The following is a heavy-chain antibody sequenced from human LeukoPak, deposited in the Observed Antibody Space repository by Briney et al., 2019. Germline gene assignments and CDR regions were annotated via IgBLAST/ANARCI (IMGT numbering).Heavy chain of an antibody. CDR2: ISAYNGNT. CDR1: GYTFTSYG. Sequence: ASVKVSCKASGYTFTSYGISWVRQAPGQGLEWMGWISAYNGNTNYAQKLQGRVTMTRNTSISTAYMELSSLRSEDTAVYYCARLAAAGTPTIYYYYYGMDVWGQGTTVTVSS. D-gene: IGHD6-13*01. CDR3: ARLAAAGTPTIYYYYYGMDV. V-gene: IGHV1-18*01. J-gene: IGHJ6*02.